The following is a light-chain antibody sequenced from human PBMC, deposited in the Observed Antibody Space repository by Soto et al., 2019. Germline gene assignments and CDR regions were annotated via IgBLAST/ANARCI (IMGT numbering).Light chain of an antibody. Sequence: EIVLTQSPATLSLSPGERATLSCRASQSISSSLAWYQQKPGQAPRLLIYDASTRATGFPARFSGSGSGPDFTLTIGSLEPEDFGVYYCQQRSEWPRTFGQGTKVEI. CDR1: QSISSS. J-gene: IGKJ1*01. CDR3: QQRSEWPRT. CDR2: DAS. V-gene: IGKV3-11*01.